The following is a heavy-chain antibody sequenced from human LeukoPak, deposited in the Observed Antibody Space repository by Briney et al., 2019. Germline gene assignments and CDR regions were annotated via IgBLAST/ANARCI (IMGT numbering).Heavy chain of an antibody. Sequence: PSETLSLTCAVYGESFSGYYWSWIRQPPGKGLEWIGEINHSGSTNYNPSLKSRVTISVDTSKNQFSLKLSSVTAADSAVYYCARQGRDGYNYVIRWYYFDHWGQGTLVTVSS. V-gene: IGHV4-34*01. J-gene: IGHJ4*02. CDR3: ARQGRDGYNYVIRWYYFDH. CDR1: GESFSGYY. CDR2: INHSGST. D-gene: IGHD5-24*01.